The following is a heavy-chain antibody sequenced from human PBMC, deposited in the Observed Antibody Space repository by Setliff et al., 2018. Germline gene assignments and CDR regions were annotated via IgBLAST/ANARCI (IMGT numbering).Heavy chain of an antibody. D-gene: IGHD2-21*01. CDR2: IYTSGST. CDR3: ARTLLLSPYYFDY. Sequence: SEILSLTCTVSGGSISSGSYYWSWIRQPAGKGLEWIGRIYTSGSTNYNPSLKSRVTISVDTSNNQFSLKLSSFTAADTAVYYCARTLLLSPYYFDYWGQGTLVTVSS. J-gene: IGHJ4*02. CDR1: GGSISSGSYY. V-gene: IGHV4-61*02.